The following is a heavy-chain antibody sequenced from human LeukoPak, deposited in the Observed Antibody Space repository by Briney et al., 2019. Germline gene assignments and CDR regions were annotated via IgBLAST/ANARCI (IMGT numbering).Heavy chain of an antibody. CDR3: AKWPRWSIAVAGKFDY. Sequence: PGGPLRLSCAASGFTFSSYAMSWVRQAPGKGLEWVSAISGSGGSTYYADSVKGRFTISRDNSKNTLYLQMNSLRAEDTAVYYCAKWPRWSIAVAGKFDYWGQGTLVTVSS. J-gene: IGHJ4*02. CDR1: GFTFSSYA. V-gene: IGHV3-23*01. CDR2: ISGSGGST. D-gene: IGHD6-19*01.